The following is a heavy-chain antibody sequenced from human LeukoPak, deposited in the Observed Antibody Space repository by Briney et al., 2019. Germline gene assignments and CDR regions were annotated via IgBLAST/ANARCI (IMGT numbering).Heavy chain of an antibody. CDR1: GYSISSNYY. J-gene: IGHJ4*02. CDR2: IYHSGST. Sequence: PSETLSLTCTVSGYSISSNYYWSWIRQPPGKGLEWIGSIYHSGSTYYNPSLKSRVTISVDTSKNQFSLKLSSVTAADTALYYCAKHYMGSSYNHGLDCWGQGTLVTVSS. V-gene: IGHV4-38-2*02. CDR3: AKHYMGSSYNHGLDC. D-gene: IGHD3-10*01.